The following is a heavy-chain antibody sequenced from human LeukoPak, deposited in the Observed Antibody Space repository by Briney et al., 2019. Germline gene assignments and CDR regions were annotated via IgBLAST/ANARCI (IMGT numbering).Heavy chain of an antibody. Sequence: PGGSLRLSCAASGFTFSDYYMSWLRQAPGKGLEWVSYISSSSTYTNYAASVKGRFTISRDDAKNSLYLQMNSLRAEDTAIYYCARTNVDIAMVFWFDPWGQGTLVTVSS. CDR3: ARTNVDIAMVFWFDP. CDR1: GFTFSDYY. V-gene: IGHV3-11*06. D-gene: IGHD5-18*01. J-gene: IGHJ5*02. CDR2: ISSSSTYT.